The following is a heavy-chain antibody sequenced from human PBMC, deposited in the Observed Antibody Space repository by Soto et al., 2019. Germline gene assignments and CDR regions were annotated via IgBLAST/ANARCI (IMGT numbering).Heavy chain of an antibody. J-gene: IGHJ4*02. CDR1: GYTFTGYY. Sequence: GASVKVSCKASGYTFTGYYIHWVRQAPGQGREWMGEISPNTGGTKYAQKFQGRVTMTRDTSITTVYMELSNLSPDDTAVYYCGRGRSGELVVFYWGQGTPVTVSS. CDR3: GRGRSGELVVFY. CDR2: ISPNTGGT. V-gene: IGHV1-2*02. D-gene: IGHD1-7*01.